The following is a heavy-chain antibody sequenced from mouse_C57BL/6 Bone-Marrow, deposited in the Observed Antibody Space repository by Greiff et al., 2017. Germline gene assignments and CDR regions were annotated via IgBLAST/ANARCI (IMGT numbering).Heavy chain of an antibody. CDR2: IWRGGST. V-gene: IGHV2-2*01. J-gene: IGHJ3*01. D-gene: IGHD2-3*01. CDR1: GFSLTSYG. CDR3: ASIYDGYGLAY. Sequence: QVQLKQSGPGLVQPSQSLSITCTVSGFSLTSYGVHWVRQSPGKGLEWLGVIWRGGSTDYNAAFISRLSISKDNSKSQVFFKMNSLQADDTAIYYCASIYDGYGLAYWGQGTLVTVSA.